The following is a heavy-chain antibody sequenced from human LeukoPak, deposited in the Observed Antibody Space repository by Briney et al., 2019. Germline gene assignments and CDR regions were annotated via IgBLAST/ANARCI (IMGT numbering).Heavy chain of an antibody. D-gene: IGHD1-26*01. CDR1: GFTFSSYA. CDR3: ARSSWSYDAHFDH. CDR2: IYYSGST. J-gene: IGHJ4*02. V-gene: IGHV4-59*01. Sequence: PGGALRLSCAASGFTFSSYAMSWVRQAPGKGLEWIGYIYYSGSTNYNPSLKSRVTISVDTSKNQFSLNLSSVTAADTAVYYCARSSWSYDAHFDHWGQGTLVTVSS.